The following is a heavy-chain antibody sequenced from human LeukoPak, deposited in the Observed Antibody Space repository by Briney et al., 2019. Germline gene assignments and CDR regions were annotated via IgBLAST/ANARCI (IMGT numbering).Heavy chain of an antibody. D-gene: IGHD2-15*01. Sequence: PGGSLRLSCAASGFTFSSYAMHWVRQAPGKGLEWVAVISYDGSNKYYADSVKGRFTISRDNSKNTLNLQMNSLRAEDTAVYYCARVRCSGGSCYLTNGMDVWGKGTTVTVSS. CDR1: GFTFSSYA. V-gene: IGHV3-30*04. J-gene: IGHJ6*04. CDR2: ISYDGSNK. CDR3: ARVRCSGGSCYLTNGMDV.